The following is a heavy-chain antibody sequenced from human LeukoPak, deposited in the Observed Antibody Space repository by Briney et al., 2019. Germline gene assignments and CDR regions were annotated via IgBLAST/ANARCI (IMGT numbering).Heavy chain of an antibody. D-gene: IGHD5-18*01. V-gene: IGHV3-23*01. Sequence: PGGSLRLSCAASGFTFSSNAMTWVRQAPGKGLEWVSSITGSGGSTYYADSVKGRFTISTDNSKNTLYLQMNSLRAEDTAVYYCAKDKTVDTSMAWGQGTLVTVSS. CDR3: AKDKTVDTSMA. CDR1: GFTFSSNA. J-gene: IGHJ5*02. CDR2: ITGSGGST.